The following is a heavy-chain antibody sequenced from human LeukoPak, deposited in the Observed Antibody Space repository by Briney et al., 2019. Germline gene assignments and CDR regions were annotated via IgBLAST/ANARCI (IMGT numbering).Heavy chain of an antibody. V-gene: IGHV3-48*02. CDR3: TRDWGRFDI. CDR1: GFTFSTFG. Sequence: GGPLRLSCTASGFTFSTFGMSWVRQAPGKGLEWVSYITTSSSTIYYADSVRGRFTISRDNAKNSLHLQMNSLRDQDSAVYYCTRDWGRFDIWGQGTMVTVSS. J-gene: IGHJ3*02. D-gene: IGHD3-16*01. CDR2: ITTSSSTI.